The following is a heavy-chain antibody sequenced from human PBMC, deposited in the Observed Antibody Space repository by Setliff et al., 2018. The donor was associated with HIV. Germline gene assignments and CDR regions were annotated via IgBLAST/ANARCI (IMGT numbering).Heavy chain of an antibody. CDR1: GGTVSDHG. V-gene: IGHV1-69-2*01. Sequence: ASVKVSCKVSGGTVSDHGVTWVQQAPGKELEWMGRVDPEDGETMYAEKFQGRVTITADSSTDTVYLEMNGLRSEDTAMYFCARDRDDSVTGHFNRFDPWGQGTLVTVSS. D-gene: IGHD3-9*01. J-gene: IGHJ5*02. CDR3: ARDRDDSVTGHFNRFDP. CDR2: VDPEDGET.